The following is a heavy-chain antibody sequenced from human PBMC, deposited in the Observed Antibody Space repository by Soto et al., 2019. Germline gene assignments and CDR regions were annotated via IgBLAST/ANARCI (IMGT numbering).Heavy chain of an antibody. CDR3: AKDSLWFGEFLYYFDY. CDR2: ISGSGGST. CDR1: GFTFSSYG. D-gene: IGHD3-10*01. J-gene: IGHJ4*02. Sequence: GVLRLSCAASGFTFSSYGMHWVRQAPGKGLEWVSAISGSGGSTYYADSVKGRFTISRDNSKNTLYLQMNSLRAEDTAVYYCAKDSLWFGEFLYYFDYWGQGTLVTVSS. V-gene: IGHV3-23*01.